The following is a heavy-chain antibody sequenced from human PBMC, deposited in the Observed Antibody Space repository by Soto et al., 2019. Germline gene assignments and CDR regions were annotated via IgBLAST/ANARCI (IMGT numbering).Heavy chain of an antibody. Sequence: GGSLRLSCAASGFTFSSYAMHWVRQAPGKGLEWVSAISGSGGSTYYADSVKGRFTISRDNSKNTLYLQMNSLRAEDTAVYYCAKIGYCSSTSCCRFDPWGQGTLVTVSS. CDR3: AKIGYCSSTSCCRFDP. CDR1: GFTFSSYA. D-gene: IGHD2-2*01. J-gene: IGHJ5*02. V-gene: IGHV3-23*01. CDR2: ISGSGGST.